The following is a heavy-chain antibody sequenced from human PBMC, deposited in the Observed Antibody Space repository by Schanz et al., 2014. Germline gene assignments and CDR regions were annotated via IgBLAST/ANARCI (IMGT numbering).Heavy chain of an antibody. D-gene: IGHD4-17*01. V-gene: IGHV3-23*04. Sequence: EGQLAESGGGLVQPGGSLRLSCAASGFTFSSYAMSWVRQAPGKGLEWVSALSGSGGSTYYADSVKGRFTISRDNSKNTLYLQMNSLRAEDTAVYYCARPRFDYGEVDYWGQGTLVTVSS. J-gene: IGHJ4*02. CDR3: ARPRFDYGEVDY. CDR1: GFTFSSYA. CDR2: LSGSGGST.